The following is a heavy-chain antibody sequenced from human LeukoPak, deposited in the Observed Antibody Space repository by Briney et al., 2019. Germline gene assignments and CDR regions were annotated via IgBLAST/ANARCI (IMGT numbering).Heavy chain of an antibody. Sequence: PSETLSLTCTVSGGSISSSTYYWGWIRQPPGEGLEWIGNIYYSGSTYYNPSLKSRVTISVGTSKNQFSLKLSSVTAADTAVYNCARARRDGYNYFDYWGQGTLVTVSS. CDR1: GGSISSSTYY. V-gene: IGHV4-39*01. CDR3: ARARRDGYNYFDY. D-gene: IGHD5-24*01. CDR2: IYYSGST. J-gene: IGHJ4*02.